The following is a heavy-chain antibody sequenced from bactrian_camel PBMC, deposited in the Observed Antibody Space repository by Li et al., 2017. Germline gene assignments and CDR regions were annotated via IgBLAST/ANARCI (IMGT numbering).Heavy chain of an antibody. D-gene: IGHD6*01. V-gene: IGHV3S25*01. CDR3: ATSTVVHSLWDRNPN. J-gene: IGHJ4*01. CDR2: ISSGGGVT. CDR1: GFEFSSYW. Sequence: SGGGLVQPGGSLRLSCAASGFEFSSYWMYWVRQAPGKGLEWVSVISSGGGVTYFADSVQGRFTISRDNAKNTLYLQMSSLKTEDTAVYYCATSTVVHSLWDRNPNWGQGTQVTVS.